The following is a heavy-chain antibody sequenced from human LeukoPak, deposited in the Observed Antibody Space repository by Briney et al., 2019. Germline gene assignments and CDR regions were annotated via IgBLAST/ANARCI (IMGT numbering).Heavy chain of an antibody. CDR2: VYYSGST. CDR1: GGSFSGYS. V-gene: IGHV4-59*01. Sequence: SETLSLTCAVYGGSFSGYSWSWIRQPPGKGLEWIGYVYYSGSTNYNPSLKSRVTISVDTSKNQFSLKLSSVTAADTAVYYCARDGGDYDTGNWFDPWGQGTLVTVSS. CDR3: ARDGGDYDTGNWFDP. J-gene: IGHJ5*02. D-gene: IGHD4-17*01.